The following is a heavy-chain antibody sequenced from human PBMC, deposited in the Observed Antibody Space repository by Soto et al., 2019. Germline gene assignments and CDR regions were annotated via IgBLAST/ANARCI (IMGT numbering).Heavy chain of an antibody. Sequence: QVQLQQWGAGLLKPSETLSLTCAVYGGSFSGYYWSWIRQPPGKGLEWIGEINHSGSTNYNPSLKSRVLISVDTSKNQFSLKLRSVTAADTAVYYCARGRPVLLWCGELLPPFDYWGQGTLVTVSS. D-gene: IGHD3-10*01. CDR3: ARGRPVLLWCGELLPPFDY. J-gene: IGHJ4*02. CDR2: INHSGST. CDR1: GGSFSGYY. V-gene: IGHV4-34*01.